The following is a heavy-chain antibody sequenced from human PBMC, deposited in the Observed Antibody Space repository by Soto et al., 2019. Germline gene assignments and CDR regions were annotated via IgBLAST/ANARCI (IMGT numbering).Heavy chain of an antibody. Sequence: EVQLVESGGGLVQPGGSLRLSCAASGFTFSPFWMHWVRQVPGKGPVWVSRINSDGNSTSYADSVKGRFTISRDNAKNTLSLQMNRLRAEDTAVYYWARGTNHFDSWGQGTLVTVSS. CDR1: GFTFSPFW. CDR2: INSDGNST. J-gene: IGHJ4*02. CDR3: ARGTNHFDS. V-gene: IGHV3-74*01. D-gene: IGHD1-7*01.